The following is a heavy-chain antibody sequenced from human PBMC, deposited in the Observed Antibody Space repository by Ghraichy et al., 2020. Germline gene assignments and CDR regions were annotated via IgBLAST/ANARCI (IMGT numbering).Heavy chain of an antibody. CDR2: IYWDDDK. V-gene: IGHV2-5*02. CDR3: AHPSSFYGAREYYFDY. D-gene: IGHD4-17*01. CDR1: GFSLSTSGVG. Sequence: SGPTLVKPTQTLTLTCTFSGFSLSTSGVGVGWIRQPPGKALEWLALIYWDDDKRYSPSLKSRLTVTKDTSKDQVVLTVTNMDPVDTATYYCAHPSSFYGAREYYFDYWGQGTLVTVSS. J-gene: IGHJ4*02.